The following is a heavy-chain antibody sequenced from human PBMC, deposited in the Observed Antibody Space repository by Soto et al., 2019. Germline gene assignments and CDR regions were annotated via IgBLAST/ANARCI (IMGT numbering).Heavy chain of an antibody. CDR2: IYPGDSDT. Sequence: PGQSLKISCKGSGYSFTRYWIGWVRQKPGKGLEWVGIIYPGDSDTRYSPSFQGQVTISADKSISTAYLQWSSLKASDTAMYYCARPYSYGLHDAFDIWGQGTMVTVSS. D-gene: IGHD5-18*01. V-gene: IGHV5-51*01. J-gene: IGHJ3*02. CDR3: ARPYSYGLHDAFDI. CDR1: GYSFTRYW.